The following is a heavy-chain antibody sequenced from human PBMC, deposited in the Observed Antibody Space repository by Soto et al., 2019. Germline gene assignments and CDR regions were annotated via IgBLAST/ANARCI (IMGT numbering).Heavy chain of an antibody. V-gene: IGHV4-30-2*01. CDR2: IYHSGST. D-gene: IGHD5-12*01. Sequence: QLQLQESGSGLVKPSQTLSLTCAVSGGSISSGGYSWSWIRQPPGKGLEWIGYIYHSGSTYYNPSRKSRVTISVDRSKNQFSLKLSSVTAADTAVYYCARVGIRSGSSYFDYWGQGTLVTVSS. CDR3: ARVGIRSGSSYFDY. CDR1: GGSISSGGYS. J-gene: IGHJ4*02.